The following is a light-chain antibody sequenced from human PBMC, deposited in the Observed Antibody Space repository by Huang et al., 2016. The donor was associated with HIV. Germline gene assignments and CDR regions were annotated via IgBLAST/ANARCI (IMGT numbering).Light chain of an antibody. V-gene: IGKV4-1*01. CDR2: WAS. J-gene: IGKJ4*01. Sequence: DIVMTQSPDSLAVSLGERATINCKSSQSVLYSSNNKNYLAWYQQKPGQPPNLLIYWASTRQAGVPDRFSGSGSGTDFTLTSSSLQDEDVAVYYCQQYYSTPLTFGGGTKVEIK. CDR3: QQYYSTPLT. CDR1: QSVLYSSNNKNY.